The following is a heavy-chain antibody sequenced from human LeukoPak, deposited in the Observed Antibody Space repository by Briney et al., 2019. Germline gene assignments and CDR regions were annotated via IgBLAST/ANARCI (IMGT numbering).Heavy chain of an antibody. Sequence: PETLSLTCTVSGGSISSSSYYWGWIRQPPGKGLEWIGSIYYSGSTYYNPSLKSRVTISVDTSKNQFSLKLSSVTAADTAVYYCARGSSSGWLNYFDYWGQGTLVTVSS. J-gene: IGHJ4*02. CDR3: ARGSSSGWLNYFDY. V-gene: IGHV4-39*07. CDR1: GGSISSSSYY. CDR2: IYYSGST. D-gene: IGHD6-19*01.